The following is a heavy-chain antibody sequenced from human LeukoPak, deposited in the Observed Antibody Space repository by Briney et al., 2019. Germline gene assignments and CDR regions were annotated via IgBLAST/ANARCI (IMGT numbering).Heavy chain of an antibody. CDR3: ARSTPGWVRGVIIPSYYGMDV. V-gene: IGHV4-59*01. CDR2: IYSSGST. J-gene: IGHJ6*02. CDR1: GVSINTYY. D-gene: IGHD3-10*01. Sequence: PSETLSLTCTVSGVSINTYYWNWLRQPPGKGLEWVGNIYSSGSTTYTRSLNSRVTISVDTSKNQFSLNLSSVTAADTAVYYCARSTPGWVRGVIIPSYYGMDVWGQGTTVTVSS.